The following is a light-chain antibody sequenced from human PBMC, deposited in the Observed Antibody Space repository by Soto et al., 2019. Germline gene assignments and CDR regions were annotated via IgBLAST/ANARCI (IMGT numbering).Light chain of an antibody. J-gene: IGKJ1*01. V-gene: IGKV2-28*01. CDR3: MQPLQSWT. Sequence: DIVMTQSPLSLPVTPGEPASISCRSSQILLHSNGYNYLDWYLQKPGQSPQLLIYLGSNRASGVHDRFSGSGSGTDFTLQISRVQAEEVGVYYRMQPLQSWTVGQGPK. CDR2: LGS. CDR1: QILLHSNGYNY.